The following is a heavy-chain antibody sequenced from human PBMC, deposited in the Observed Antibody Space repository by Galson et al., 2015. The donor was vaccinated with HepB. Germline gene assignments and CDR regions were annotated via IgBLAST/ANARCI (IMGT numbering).Heavy chain of an antibody. V-gene: IGHV1-18*04. Sequence: SVKVSCKASGYTFTSYGISWVRQAPGQGLEWMGWISAYNGNTNYAQKLQGRVTMTTDTSTSAAYMELRSLRSDDTAVYYCASESYSNLAPYYYYYGMDVWGQGTTVTVPS. CDR1: GYTFTSYG. CDR2: ISAYNGNT. J-gene: IGHJ6*02. CDR3: ASESYSNLAPYYYYYGMDV. D-gene: IGHD4-11*01.